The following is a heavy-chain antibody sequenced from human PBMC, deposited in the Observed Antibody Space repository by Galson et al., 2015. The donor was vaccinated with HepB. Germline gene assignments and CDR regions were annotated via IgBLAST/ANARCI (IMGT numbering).Heavy chain of an antibody. J-gene: IGHJ4*02. Sequence: SLRLSCAASGFTFSSYGMDWVRQAPGKGLEWVAVISYDGSNKYYADSVKGRFTISRDNSKNTLYLQMNSLRPEDTAVYYCAKRMGTEMVTGPTDHWGRGTLVTVSS. CDR2: ISYDGSNK. V-gene: IGHV3-30*18. CDR3: AKRMGTEMVTGPTDH. D-gene: IGHD5-18*01. CDR1: GFTFSSYG.